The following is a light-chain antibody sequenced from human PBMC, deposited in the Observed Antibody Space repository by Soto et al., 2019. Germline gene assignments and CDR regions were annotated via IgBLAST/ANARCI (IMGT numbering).Light chain of an antibody. V-gene: IGKV3-11*01. CDR1: QSVTSY. Sequence: EIVLAQSPATLSLSPGERATLSCRASQSVTSYLAWYQPKPGQAPRLLIYDESNRATGIPARFRGRGSGTDFTLTNSSLEPEDFAYYYCQQRGNLPYTFGQGTNQEIK. J-gene: IGKJ2*01. CDR2: DES. CDR3: QQRGNLPYT.